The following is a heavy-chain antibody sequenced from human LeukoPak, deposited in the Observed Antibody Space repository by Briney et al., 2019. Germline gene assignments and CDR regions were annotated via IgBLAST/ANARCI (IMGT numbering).Heavy chain of an antibody. CDR2: ITSSGGST. CDR3: ARPRYCSGGSCYFDY. V-gene: IGHV3-23*01. Sequence: PGGSLRLSCAASGFTFSSYAMSWVRQAPGKGLEWVSAITSSGGSTYYADSVKGRFTISRDNSKNTLYLQMNSLRTEDTAVYYCARPRYCSGGSCYFDYWGQGTQVTVSS. CDR1: GFTFSSYA. J-gene: IGHJ4*02. D-gene: IGHD2-15*01.